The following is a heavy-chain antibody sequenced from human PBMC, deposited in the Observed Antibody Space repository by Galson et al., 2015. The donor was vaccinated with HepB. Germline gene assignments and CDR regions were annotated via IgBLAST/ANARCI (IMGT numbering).Heavy chain of an antibody. J-gene: IGHJ5*02. V-gene: IGHV3-30*04. CDR1: GFTFSSYA. CDR3: ARDRSPFLYSSSWYSYNWFDP. CDR2: ISYDGSNK. D-gene: IGHD6-13*01. Sequence: SLRLSCAASGFTFSSYAMHWVRQAPGKGLEWVAVISYDGSNKYYADSVKGRFTISRDNSKNTLYLQMNSLRAEDTAVYYCARDRSPFLYSSSWYSYNWFDPWGQGTLVTVSS.